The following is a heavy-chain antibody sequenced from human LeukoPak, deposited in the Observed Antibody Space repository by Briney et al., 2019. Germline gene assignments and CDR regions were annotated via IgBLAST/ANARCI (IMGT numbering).Heavy chain of an antibody. CDR1: GFTFSSYS. CDR2: ISSSSSYI. J-gene: IGHJ4*02. D-gene: IGHD3-3*01. Sequence: PGGSLRLSCAASGFTFSSYSMNWVRQAPGKGLEWVSSISSSSSYIYYAASVKGRFTISRDNAKNSLYLQMNSLRAEDTAVYYCASVHSDFWSDYWGQGTPVTVSS. CDR3: ASVHSDFWSDY. V-gene: IGHV3-21*01.